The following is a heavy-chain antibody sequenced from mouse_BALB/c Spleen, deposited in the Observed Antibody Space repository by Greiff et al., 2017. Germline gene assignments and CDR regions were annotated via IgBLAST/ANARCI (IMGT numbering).Heavy chain of an antibody. CDR2: INPSSGYT. CDR1: GYTFTSYT. J-gene: IGHJ4*01. CDR3: ARSKDLPMVDY. Sequence: VQLQQSAAELARPGASVKMSCKASGYTFTSYTMHWVKQRPGQGLEWIGYINPSSGYTEYNQKFKDKTTLTADKSSSTAYMQLSSLTSEDSAVYYCARSKDLPMVDYWGQGTSVTVSS. V-gene: IGHV1-4*02.